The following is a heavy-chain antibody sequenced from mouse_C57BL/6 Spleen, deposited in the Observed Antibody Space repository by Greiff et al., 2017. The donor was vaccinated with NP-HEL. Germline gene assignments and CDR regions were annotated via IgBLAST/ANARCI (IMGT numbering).Heavy chain of an antibody. Sequence: DVKLQESGPVLVKPGASVKMSCKASGYTFTDYYMNWVKQSHGKSLEWIGVINPYNGGTSYNQKFKGKATLTVDKSSSTAYMELNSLTSEDSAVYYCAFYYGSRSWYFDVWGTGTTVTVSS. V-gene: IGHV1-19*01. CDR3: AFYYGSRSWYFDV. J-gene: IGHJ1*03. CDR2: INPYNGGT. D-gene: IGHD1-1*01. CDR1: GYTFTDYY.